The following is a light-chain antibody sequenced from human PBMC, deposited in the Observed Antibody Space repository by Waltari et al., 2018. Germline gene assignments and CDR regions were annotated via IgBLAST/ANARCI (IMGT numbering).Light chain of an antibody. CDR3: LQTYSTPWT. Sequence: IKMTQSPSSLSASVGAGVTITCRASQSITHYLSWYQQKPGKAPKVLIYAASSLQSGVPSRFAGSGSGTDFTLTITSLQPEDFATYYCLQTYSTPWTFGRGTKVEIK. V-gene: IGKV1-39*01. J-gene: IGKJ1*01. CDR1: QSITHY. CDR2: AAS.